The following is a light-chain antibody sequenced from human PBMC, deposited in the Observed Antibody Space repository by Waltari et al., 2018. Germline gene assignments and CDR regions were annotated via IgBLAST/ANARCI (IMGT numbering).Light chain of an antibody. J-gene: IGKJ2*01. CDR1: RDPDDY. Sequence: DVQVTQSPSSLSASVGDTVTITCRAGRDPDDYFAWYQHKVGQVPKSLIYAASKLQSGVPSRFSGSGSGTQFTLTIKNLQPEDSATYYCQDYHTFPYIFGQGTKVEI. CDR2: AAS. CDR3: QDYHTFPYI. V-gene: IGKV1-16*01.